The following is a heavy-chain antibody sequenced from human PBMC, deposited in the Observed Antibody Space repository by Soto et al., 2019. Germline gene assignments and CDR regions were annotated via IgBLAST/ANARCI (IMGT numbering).Heavy chain of an antibody. CDR3: ARMMTLTLYYYFDL. J-gene: IGHJ2*01. Sequence: QVQLQESGPGLVKPSGTLSLTCVVSGVSISGYHWGWIRQSPGKGLEWVGYIYNSGTTKYNASLESRLTISVDTSKNQFSMRLRSMTAADTAVYYCARMMTLTLYYYFDLWGRGTPVIVSS. D-gene: IGHD3-16*01. V-gene: IGHV4-59*08. CDR1: GVSISGYH. CDR2: IYNSGTT.